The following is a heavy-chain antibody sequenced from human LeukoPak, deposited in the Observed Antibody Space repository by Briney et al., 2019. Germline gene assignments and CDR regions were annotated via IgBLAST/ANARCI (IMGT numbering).Heavy chain of an antibody. CDR3: AGLLSFDY. CDR2: IYYSGST. CDR1: GGSISSSSYY. J-gene: IGHJ4*02. D-gene: IGHD2-21*02. V-gene: IGHV4-39*07. Sequence: SETLSLTCTVSGGSISSSSYYWGWIRQPPGKGLEWIGSIYYSGSTYYNPSLKGRVTISVDTSKNQFSLKLSSVTAADTAVYYCAGLLSFDYWGQGTLVTVSS.